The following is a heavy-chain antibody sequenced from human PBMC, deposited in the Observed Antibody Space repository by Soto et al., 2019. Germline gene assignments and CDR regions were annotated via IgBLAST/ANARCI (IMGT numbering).Heavy chain of an antibody. D-gene: IGHD2-2*01. CDR3: AKDPYVVVPDEAAFDI. CDR2: ISGSGGST. V-gene: IGHV3-23*01. CDR1: GFTFSSYA. J-gene: IGHJ3*02. Sequence: PEGSVRLYCAASGFTFSSYAMSWVRQAPGKGLEWVSAISGSGGSTYYADSVKGRFTISRDNSKNTLYLQMNSLRAEDTAVYYCAKDPYVVVPDEAAFDIWGQGTMVTLS.